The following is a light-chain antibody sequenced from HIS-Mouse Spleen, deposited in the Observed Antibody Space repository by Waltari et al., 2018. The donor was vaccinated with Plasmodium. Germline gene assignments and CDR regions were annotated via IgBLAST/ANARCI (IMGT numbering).Light chain of an antibody. CDR3: QQYDNLPPLFT. Sequence: DIQMTQSPSSLSASVGDRVTITCQASQDISNYLNWYQQKPGKAPKLLIYDAANLETGVPSRFSVRGSVTDFTFTISSLQPEDIATYYCQQYDNLPPLFTFGPGTKVDIK. V-gene: IGKV1-33*01. CDR2: DAA. J-gene: IGKJ3*01. CDR1: QDISNY.